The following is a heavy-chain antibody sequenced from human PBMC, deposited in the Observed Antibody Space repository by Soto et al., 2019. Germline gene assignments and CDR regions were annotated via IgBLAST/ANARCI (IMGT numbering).Heavy chain of an antibody. D-gene: IGHD6-19*01. V-gene: IGHV3-23*01. CDR1: GFTFSSYA. Sequence: PGGSLRLSCAASGFTFSSYAMSWVHQAPGKGLEWVSAISGSGGSTYYADSVKGRFTISRDNSKNTLYLQMNSLRAEDTAVYYCAKMGGGYSSGWYTGDYWGQGTLVTVSS. J-gene: IGHJ4*02. CDR2: ISGSGGST. CDR3: AKMGGGYSSGWYTGDY.